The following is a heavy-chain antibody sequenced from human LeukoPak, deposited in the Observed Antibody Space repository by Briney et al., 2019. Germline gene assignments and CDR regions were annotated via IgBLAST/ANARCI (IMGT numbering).Heavy chain of an antibody. CDR3: TRGAGWLIDY. CDR2: IYTSGST. V-gene: IGHV4-61*02. Sequence: TLSLTCTVSGGSISSGSYYWSWIRQPAGKGLEWIGRIYTSGSTNYNPSLKSRVTISADTSKNQFSLKLNSLTTADTAVYYCTRGAGWLIDYWGQGILVTVSS. D-gene: IGHD3-16*01. J-gene: IGHJ4*02. CDR1: GGSISSGSYY.